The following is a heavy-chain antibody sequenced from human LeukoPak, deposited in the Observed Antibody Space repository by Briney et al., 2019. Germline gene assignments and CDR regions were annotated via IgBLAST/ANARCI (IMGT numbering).Heavy chain of an antibody. Sequence: GKSLRLSCAASGFTFSSYAMSWVRQAPGKGLEWVSAISGSGGSTYYADSVKGRFTISRDNSKNTLYLQMNSLRAEDTAVYYCAKARDVHDAFDIWGQGTMVTVSS. D-gene: IGHD6-6*01. CDR3: AKARDVHDAFDI. CDR1: GFTFSSYA. V-gene: IGHV3-23*01. J-gene: IGHJ3*02. CDR2: ISGSGGST.